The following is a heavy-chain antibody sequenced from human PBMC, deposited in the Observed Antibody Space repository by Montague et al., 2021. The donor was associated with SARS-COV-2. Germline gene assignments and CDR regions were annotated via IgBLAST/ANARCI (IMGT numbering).Heavy chain of an antibody. CDR3: ARGGGYRDALDI. V-gene: IGHV3-30*04. D-gene: IGHD5-18*01. Sequence: SLRLSCAASGFTFSSHAMHWVRQAPGKGLEWVAVISYDGFNKYYADSVKGRFTISRDNSKNTLSLQMNSLRTEDTAVYYCARGGGYRDALDIWGQGTMVTVSS. J-gene: IGHJ3*02. CDR1: GFTFSSHA. CDR2: ISYDGFNK.